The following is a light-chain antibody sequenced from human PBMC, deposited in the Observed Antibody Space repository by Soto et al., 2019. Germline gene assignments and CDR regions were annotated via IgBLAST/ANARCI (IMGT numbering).Light chain of an antibody. CDR3: CSYAVTNIFV. CDR1: SSDVGSYNL. J-gene: IGLJ2*01. Sequence: QSALTQPASVSGSPGQSITISCTGTSSDVGSYNLVSWFQQHPGKAPKLMIYEGSKRPSGVSNRFSGSKSGNTASLTISGLQAEDEADYYCCSYAVTNIFVVGGGTKLTVL. V-gene: IGLV2-23*03. CDR2: EGS.